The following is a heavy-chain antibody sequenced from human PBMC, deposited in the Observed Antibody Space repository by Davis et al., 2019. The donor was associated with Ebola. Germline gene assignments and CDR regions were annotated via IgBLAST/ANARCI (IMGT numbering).Heavy chain of an antibody. J-gene: IGHJ4*02. Sequence: SLRLSCAASGFTFSDYYMSWLRQAPGKGLEWVSYISSSGSTIYYADSVKGRFTISRDNAKNSLYLQMNSLRAEDTAVYYCIRQFSIGWHRGLDYWGQGMLVTVSS. CDR2: ISSSGSTI. CDR1: GFTFSDYY. CDR3: IRQFSIGWHRGLDY. V-gene: IGHV3-11*04. D-gene: IGHD3-3*02.